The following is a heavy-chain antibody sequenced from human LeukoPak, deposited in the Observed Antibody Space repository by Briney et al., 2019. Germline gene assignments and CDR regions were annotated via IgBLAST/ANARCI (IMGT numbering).Heavy chain of an antibody. Sequence: PGRSLRLSCAASGFTFDDYAMHWVRQAPGKGLEWVSGIGWNSGGIVYADSVKGRFTISRDNAKSSLYLQMNSLGAEDTALYYCVKVTAAGFVDHWGQGTLVTVSS. V-gene: IGHV3-9*01. D-gene: IGHD6-13*01. CDR2: IGWNSGGI. J-gene: IGHJ4*02. CDR3: VKVTAAGFVDH. CDR1: GFTFDDYA.